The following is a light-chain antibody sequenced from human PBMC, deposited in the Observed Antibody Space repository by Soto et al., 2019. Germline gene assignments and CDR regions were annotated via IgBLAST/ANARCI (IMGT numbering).Light chain of an antibody. J-gene: IGLJ3*02. CDR1: SSNIGTNA. CDR2: SND. V-gene: IGLV1-44*01. Sequence: QSAVTQPPSASGTPGQRVTISCSGSSSNIGTNAVNWCQQLPGTAPRLLIYSNDQRPPGVPDRFSGSKSGTSASLGISGLQSEDEADYFCAVWDDSLNGWVFGGWTKLTVL. CDR3: AVWDDSLNGWV.